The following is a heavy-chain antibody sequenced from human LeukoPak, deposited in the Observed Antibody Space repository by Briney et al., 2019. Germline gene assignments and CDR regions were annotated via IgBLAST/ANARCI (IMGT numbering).Heavy chain of an antibody. CDR2: IYYSGST. D-gene: IGHD3-22*01. Sequence: KPSETLSLTCTVSGGSVSSYYWSWIRQPPGKGLEWIGYIYYSGSTNYNPSLKGRVTISVDTSKNQFSLKLSSVTAADTAVYYCARALYYYDSSGPGDAFDIWGQGTMVTVSS. J-gene: IGHJ3*02. CDR1: GGSVSSYY. V-gene: IGHV4-59*02. CDR3: ARALYYYDSSGPGDAFDI.